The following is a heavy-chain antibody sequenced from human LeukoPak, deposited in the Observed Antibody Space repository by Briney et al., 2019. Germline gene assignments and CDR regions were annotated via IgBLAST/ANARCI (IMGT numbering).Heavy chain of an antibody. V-gene: IGHV4-59*08. D-gene: IGHD6-19*01. CDR1: VGSISSYY. Sequence: SETLSLTCTVSVGSISSYYWSWIRQPPGKGLEWIGYIYYSGSTNYNPSLQSRVTISVDTSKNQFSLKLSSVTAADTAVYYCARQVSGRKWLVDYWGQGTRVTVSS. CDR3: ARQVSGRKWLVDY. CDR2: IYYSGST. J-gene: IGHJ4*02.